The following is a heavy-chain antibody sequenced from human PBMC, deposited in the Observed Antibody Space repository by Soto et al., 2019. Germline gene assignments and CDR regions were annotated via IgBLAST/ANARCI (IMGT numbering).Heavy chain of an antibody. CDR2: IWHDGSEI. V-gene: IGHV3-33*01. D-gene: IGHD2-21*01. CDR3: ARDEIGETAFRGFLDY. Sequence: QVQLEQSGGGVVQPGGSLRLSCVVPGSIFIGYGMHWVRQAPGKGLEWVAVIWHDGSEIYYADSVKGRFTISRDNSKKTLYLQMNSLRAEDTAVYYCARDEIGETAFRGFLDYCGKGTLVTVSS. CDR1: GSIFIGYG. J-gene: IGHJ4*02.